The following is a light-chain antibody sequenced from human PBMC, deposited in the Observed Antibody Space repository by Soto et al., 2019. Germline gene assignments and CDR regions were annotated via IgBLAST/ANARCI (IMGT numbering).Light chain of an antibody. Sequence: QSALTQPASVSGSPGQSITISCTGTSSNVGSYKIVSWYQQHPGNAPELMIFEVNKRPSGVSNRFSGSKSGNTASLTISGLKVEDEADYYCCSSGGSPTYVFGTGTQLTVL. CDR1: SSNVGSYKI. V-gene: IGLV2-23*02. CDR3: CSSGGSPTYV. J-gene: IGLJ1*01. CDR2: EVN.